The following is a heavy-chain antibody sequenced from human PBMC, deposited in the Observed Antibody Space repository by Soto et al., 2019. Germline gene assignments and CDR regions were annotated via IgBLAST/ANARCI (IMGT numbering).Heavy chain of an antibody. CDR3: AGRYCPNGVSYTNYYYYMDI. CDR2: ITPSGGNT. J-gene: IGHJ6*03. D-gene: IGHD2-8*01. V-gene: IGHV3-23*01. Sequence: GGSLRLSCAASGFSFSTYAMTWVRQAPGKGLEWVSTITPSGGNTYYADSVKVRFTITRDNSENTLYLHMNSLRAEDTAVYYCAGRYCPNGVSYTNYYYYMDIWGEGTTVTVSS. CDR1: GFSFSTYA.